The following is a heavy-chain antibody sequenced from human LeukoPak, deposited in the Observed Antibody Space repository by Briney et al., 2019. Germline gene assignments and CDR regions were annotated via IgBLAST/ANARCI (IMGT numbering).Heavy chain of an antibody. Sequence: LGESLKISCKGSGYSFTSYWIGWVRQMPGKGLEWMGIIYPGDSDTRYSPSFQGQVTISADKSISTAYLQWSSLKASDTAMYYCASRGITMVRGVIHPFDYWGQGTLVTVSS. CDR3: ASRGITMVRGVIHPFDY. CDR1: GYSFTSYW. J-gene: IGHJ4*02. D-gene: IGHD3-10*01. CDR2: IYPGDSDT. V-gene: IGHV5-51*01.